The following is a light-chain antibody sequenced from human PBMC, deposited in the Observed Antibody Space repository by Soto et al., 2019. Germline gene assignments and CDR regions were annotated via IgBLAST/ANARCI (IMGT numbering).Light chain of an antibody. Sequence: IVLPQSPGALSLSPGERCALSCRASQSVSSYLAWYQQKPGQAPRLLIYDASNRATGIPARFSGSGSGTDFTLTISSLEPEDFAVYYCHQRSNWPTFGQGTKVDIK. CDR3: HQRSNWPT. CDR2: DAS. V-gene: IGKV3-11*01. CDR1: QSVSSY. J-gene: IGKJ1*01.